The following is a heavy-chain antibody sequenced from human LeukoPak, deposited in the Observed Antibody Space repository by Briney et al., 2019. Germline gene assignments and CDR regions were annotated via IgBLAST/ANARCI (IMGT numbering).Heavy chain of an antibody. J-gene: IGHJ5*01. CDR3: AKDEGHSGSFGGHNWFDS. D-gene: IGHD1-26*01. CDR2: ISDDGSKK. CDR1: GFTFSNYG. Sequence: GGSLRLSCAASGFTFSNYGMHWVRQAPGKGLEWVAVISDDGSKKYYADSVKGRFTISRDNSKIMLYLQMNSLRAEDTAVYYCAKDEGHSGSFGGHNWFDSWGQGTLVTVSS. V-gene: IGHV3-30*18.